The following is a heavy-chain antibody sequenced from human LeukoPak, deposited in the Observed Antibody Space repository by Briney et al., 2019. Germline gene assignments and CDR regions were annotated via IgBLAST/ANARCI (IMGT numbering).Heavy chain of an antibody. Sequence: GGSLRLSCAASGFTFDDYGMSWVRQAPGKGLEWVSGINWNGGSTGYADSVKGRFTISRDNSKNTLYLQMNSLRAEDTAVYYCAKLGYCSSSSCYGPFDDWGQGALVTVSS. CDR3: AKLGYCSSSSCYGPFDD. J-gene: IGHJ4*02. D-gene: IGHD2-2*01. V-gene: IGHV3-20*04. CDR2: INWNGGST. CDR1: GFTFDDYG.